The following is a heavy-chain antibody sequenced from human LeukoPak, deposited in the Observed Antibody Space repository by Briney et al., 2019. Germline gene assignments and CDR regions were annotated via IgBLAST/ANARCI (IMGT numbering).Heavy chain of an antibody. D-gene: IGHD3-9*01. CDR3: ARGRYYDILTGYYKYYFDY. Sequence: PSETLSLTCAVYGGSFSGYYWSWIRQPPGKGLEWIGEINHSGSTNYNPSLKSRVTISVDTSKNQFSLKLSSVTAADTAVYYCARGRYYDILTGYYKYYFDYWGQGTLVTVSS. V-gene: IGHV4-34*01. J-gene: IGHJ4*02. CDR2: INHSGST. CDR1: GGSFSGYY.